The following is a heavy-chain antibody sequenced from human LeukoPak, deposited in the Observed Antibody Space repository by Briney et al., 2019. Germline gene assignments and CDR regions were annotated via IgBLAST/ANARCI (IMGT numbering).Heavy chain of an antibody. CDR3: AKRGGALSD. CDR2: MNPNNGDT. V-gene: IGHV1-2*02. CDR1: GYLFTGFY. J-gene: IGHJ4*02. D-gene: IGHD2-21*01. Sequence: RASVKVSCKTSGYLFTGFYIHWVRQVPGQGLEWMGWMNPNNGDTKSAPNFQGRVAMTRVTSINTAYMEVAGLTPADTGIYYCAKRGGALSDWGQGTPVTVSS.